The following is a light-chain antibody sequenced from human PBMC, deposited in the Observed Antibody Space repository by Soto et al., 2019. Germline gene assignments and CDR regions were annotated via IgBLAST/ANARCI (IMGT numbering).Light chain of an antibody. Sequence: QSVLTQPPSASGTPGQRVTISCSGSSSNIGTYTVNWYQQVPGTAPKLLIYSNNQRPPGVPDRFSGSKSGTSASLAISGLQSEDEADYYCAAWDASLNGVIFGGGTKLTVL. CDR3: AAWDASLNGVI. CDR1: SSNIGTYT. CDR2: SNN. J-gene: IGLJ2*01. V-gene: IGLV1-44*01.